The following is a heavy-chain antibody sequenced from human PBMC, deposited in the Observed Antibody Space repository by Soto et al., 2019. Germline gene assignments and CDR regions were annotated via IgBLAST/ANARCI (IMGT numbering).Heavy chain of an antibody. J-gene: IGHJ6*02. CDR3: ARDRNYDPTGYYYGMDV. D-gene: IGHD1-7*01. V-gene: IGHV1-46*01. CDR2: INPSGGST. Sequence: ASVKVSCKASGYTFTSYYMHWVRQAPGQGLEWMGIINPSGGSTSYAQKFQGRVTMTRDTSTSTVYMELSSLRSEDTAVYYCARDRNYDPTGYYYGMDVWGQGTTVTVSS. CDR1: GYTFTSYY.